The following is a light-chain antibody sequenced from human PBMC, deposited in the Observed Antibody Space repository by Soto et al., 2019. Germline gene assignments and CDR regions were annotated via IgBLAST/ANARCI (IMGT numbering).Light chain of an antibody. J-gene: IGKJ1*01. CDR3: QQYGSSPGT. V-gene: IGKV3-20*01. CDR1: QSVSSCY. CDR2: GAS. Sequence: EIVLTQSPGTLSLSPGERATLSCRASQSVSSCYLAWYQQKPGQAPRLLIYGASSRDTGIPDRFSGSGSGTDFTLTISRLEPEDFAVYYCQQYGSSPGTFGQGTKVEIK.